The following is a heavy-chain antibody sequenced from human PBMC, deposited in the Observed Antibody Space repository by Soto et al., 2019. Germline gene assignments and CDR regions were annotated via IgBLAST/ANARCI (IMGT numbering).Heavy chain of an antibody. D-gene: IGHD1-26*01. CDR2: ISSGAAYI. CDR3: TRDEGGSYASWFHP. CDR1: TFSLYS. Sequence: EVQVVESGGGLVKPGGSLTLSCNFTFSLYSMNWVRQAPGKGLEWVASISSGAAYIKYADSVQGRFTISRDNANSSVYLQMSSLRVEDTAAYFCTRDEGGSYASWFHPWGQGTQVTVSA. J-gene: IGHJ5*02. V-gene: IGHV3-21*01.